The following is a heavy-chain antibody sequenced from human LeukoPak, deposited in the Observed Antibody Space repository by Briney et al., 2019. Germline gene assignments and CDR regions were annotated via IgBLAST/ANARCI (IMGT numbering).Heavy chain of an antibody. J-gene: IGHJ5*02. CDR3: ASTPGYDYVWGSYRRNWFDP. V-gene: IGHV4-34*01. Sequence: SETLSLTWAVDGGSFSGYYWRWIRQPPGEGMEWIGEINHSGSTNYNPSLKSRVTISVDTSKNQFALKLSSVTAADTAVYYCASTPGYDYVWGSYRRNWFDPWGQGTLVTVSS. CDR1: GGSFSGYY. D-gene: IGHD3-16*02. CDR2: INHSGST.